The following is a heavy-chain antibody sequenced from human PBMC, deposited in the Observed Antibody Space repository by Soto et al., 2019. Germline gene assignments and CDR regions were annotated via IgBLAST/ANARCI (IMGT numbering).Heavy chain of an antibody. Sequence: PSETLSLTCTVSGGSISSGDYYWSWIRQPPGKGLEWIGYIYYSGSTYYNPSLKSRVTISVDTSKNQFSLKLSSVTAADTAVYYCASTIFGVVISWFDPWGQGTLVTVSS. V-gene: IGHV4-30-4*01. D-gene: IGHD3-3*01. CDR1: GGSISSGDYY. J-gene: IGHJ5*02. CDR2: IYYSGST. CDR3: ASTIFGVVISWFDP.